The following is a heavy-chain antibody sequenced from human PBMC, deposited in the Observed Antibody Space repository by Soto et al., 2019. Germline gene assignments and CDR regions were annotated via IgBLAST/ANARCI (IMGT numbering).Heavy chain of an antibody. D-gene: IGHD6-25*01. V-gene: IGHV3-23*01. Sequence: EVQLLDSGGGLVQPGGSLRLSCAASGFTFSNYAMNWVRQAPGKGLEWVSAISCSGTGTDYADSVKGRFTISRDNSKNSLYLQMISMRAENTAVSSCAKVPLRPYYFDYWCQGTLVTVSS. J-gene: IGHJ4*02. CDR1: GFTFSNYA. CDR2: ISCSGTGT. CDR3: AKVPLRPYYFDY.